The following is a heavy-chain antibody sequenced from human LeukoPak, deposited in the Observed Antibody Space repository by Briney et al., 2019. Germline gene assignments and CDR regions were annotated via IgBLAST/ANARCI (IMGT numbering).Heavy chain of an antibody. V-gene: IGHV1-18*01. D-gene: IGHD3-22*01. J-gene: IGHJ6*02. Sequence: ASVKVSCKASGYTFTGYGISWVRQAPGQGLEWMGWISAYNGNTNYAQKLQGRVTMTTDTSTSTAYMELRSLRSDDTAVYYCARDLESITMIVVVTIKKPYYYGMDVWGQGTTVTVSS. CDR2: ISAYNGNT. CDR1: GYTFTGYG. CDR3: ARDLESITMIVVVTIKKPYYYGMDV.